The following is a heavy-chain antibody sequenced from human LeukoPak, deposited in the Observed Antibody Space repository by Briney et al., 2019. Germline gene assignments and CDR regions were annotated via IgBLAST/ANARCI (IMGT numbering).Heavy chain of an antibody. V-gene: IGHV3-23*01. CDR3: AKSYSVAVAGNFDY. J-gene: IGHJ4*02. CDR2: ISGSGGST. Sequence: PGGSLRLSCAASGFTFSSYAMSWIRQAPGKGLEWVSAISGSGGSTYYADSVKGRFTISRDNSKNTLYLQMNSLRAEDTAVYYCAKSYSVAVAGNFDYWGQGTLVTVSS. CDR1: GFTFSSYA. D-gene: IGHD6-19*01.